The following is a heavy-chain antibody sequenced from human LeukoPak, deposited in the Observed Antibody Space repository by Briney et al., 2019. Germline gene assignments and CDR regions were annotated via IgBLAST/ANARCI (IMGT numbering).Heavy chain of an antibody. J-gene: IGHJ3*02. CDR1: GFTFSSYA. D-gene: IGHD2-15*01. CDR2: ISGSGGST. V-gene: IGHV3-23*01. Sequence: GGSLRLSCAASGFTFSSYAMSWVRQAPGKGLEWVSAISGSGGSTYYADSVKGRFTISRDNSENTLYLQMSSLRAEDTALYYCAKDLLKYCSGDDCYSNDAFDIWGQGTMVTVSS. CDR3: AKDLLKYCSGDDCYSNDAFDI.